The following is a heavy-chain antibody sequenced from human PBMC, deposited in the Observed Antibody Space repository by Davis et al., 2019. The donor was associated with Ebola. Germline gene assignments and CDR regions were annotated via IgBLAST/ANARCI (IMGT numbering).Heavy chain of an antibody. CDR1: GGSIDTYF. V-gene: IGHV4-59*08. J-gene: IGHJ4*02. CDR3: ARHIRRRDGYNPVYFDY. D-gene: IGHD5-24*01. CDR2: IYYSGST. Sequence: SETLSLTCTVSGGSIDTYFWSWIRQPPGKGLEWIGYIYYSGSTNYNPSLKSRVTISVDTSKNQFSLKLSSVTATDTAVYYCARHIRRRDGYNPVYFDYWGQGTLVTVSS.